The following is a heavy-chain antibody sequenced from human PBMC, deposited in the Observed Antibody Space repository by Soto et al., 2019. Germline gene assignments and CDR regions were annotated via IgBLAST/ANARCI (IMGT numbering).Heavy chain of an antibody. V-gene: IGHV4-34*01. Sequence: QVQLQQWGAGLLKPSETLSLTCAVYGGFVSSGSYYWSWIRQPPGKGLEWIGEMSHSGGTHFNPSLKRGVARSVDPSKNQLSLKMSSVTAADTVLYYCAGVERGTATTVVDAFDIWGPGTMVTASS. CDR3: AGVERGTATTVVDAFDI. CDR2: MSHSGGT. J-gene: IGHJ3*02. CDR1: GGFVSSGSYY. D-gene: IGHD1-1*01.